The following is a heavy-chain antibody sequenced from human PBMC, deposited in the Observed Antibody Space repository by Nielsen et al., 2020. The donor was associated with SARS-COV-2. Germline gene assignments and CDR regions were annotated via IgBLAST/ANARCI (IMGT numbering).Heavy chain of an antibody. CDR1: GFTFSNAW. CDR2: IKSKTDGGTT. V-gene: IGHV3-15*01. D-gene: IGHD3/OR15-3a*01. CDR3: ITDVSATDWLPNNWFDP. Sequence: GESLKISCAASGFTFSNAWMSWVRQAPGKGLEWVGRIKSKTDGGTTDYVPPVKGRFSISRDDSKNTLYLHMNSLKTEDTAVYYCITDVSATDWLPNNWFDPWGQGTLVTVSS. J-gene: IGHJ5*02.